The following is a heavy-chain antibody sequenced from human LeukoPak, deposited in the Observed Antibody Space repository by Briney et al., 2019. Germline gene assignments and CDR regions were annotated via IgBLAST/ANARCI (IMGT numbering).Heavy chain of an antibody. CDR3: ARGPWIAVAGTEYYFDY. V-gene: IGHV3-30*03. CDR1: GFTFSSYG. D-gene: IGHD6-19*01. CDR2: ISYDGSNK. Sequence: PGGSLRLSCAASGFTFSSYGMHWVRQAPGKGLEWVAVISYDGSNKYYADSVKGRFTISRDNSKNTLYLQMNSLRAEDTAVYYCARGPWIAVAGTEYYFDYWGQGTLVTVSS. J-gene: IGHJ4*02.